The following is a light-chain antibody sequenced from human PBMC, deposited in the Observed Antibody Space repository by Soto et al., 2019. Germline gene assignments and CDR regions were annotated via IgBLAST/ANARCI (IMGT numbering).Light chain of an antibody. Sequence: QSALTQPASVSGSPGQSITIPCTGTRNDVGGYNFVSWYQQHPGKAPKVMIYDVSNRPSGVSNRFSGSKSGNTASLTISGLQAEDEADYYCSSYTSSSTLGVLFGGGTSSPS. J-gene: IGLJ2*01. CDR2: DVS. CDR3: SSYTSSSTLGVL. CDR1: RNDVGGYNF. V-gene: IGLV2-14*01.